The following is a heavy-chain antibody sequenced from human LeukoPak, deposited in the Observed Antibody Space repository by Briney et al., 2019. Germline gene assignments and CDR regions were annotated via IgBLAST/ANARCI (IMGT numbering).Heavy chain of an antibody. CDR3: ARTRGPLLPEH. CDR1: GFTFSDSY. CDR2: ISGSGHII. Sequence: GGSLRLSCAASGFTFSDSYMSWIRHSPGKGLEWVSHISGSGHIIYYADSMKGRFTISRDNAKNSLYLQMNSLRAEDTAVYYCARTRGPLLPEHWGQGTLVTVSS. D-gene: IGHD3-22*01. J-gene: IGHJ1*01. V-gene: IGHV3-11*04.